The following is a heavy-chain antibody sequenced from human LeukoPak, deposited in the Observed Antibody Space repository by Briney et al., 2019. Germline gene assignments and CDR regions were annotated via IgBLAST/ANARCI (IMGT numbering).Heavy chain of an antibody. D-gene: IGHD2-15*01. CDR1: GGSISSGNYH. CDR2: IYYSGTT. Sequence: SQTLSLTCTVSGGSISSGNYHWNWIRQHPGKGLEWIGYIYYSGTTYYNPALKSRVTMSVDTSRDQFSLKLSSVTAADTAVYYCARVRCSGGSCYLDYWGQGTLVTVSS. V-gene: IGHV4-31*03. CDR3: ARVRCSGGSCYLDY. J-gene: IGHJ4*02.